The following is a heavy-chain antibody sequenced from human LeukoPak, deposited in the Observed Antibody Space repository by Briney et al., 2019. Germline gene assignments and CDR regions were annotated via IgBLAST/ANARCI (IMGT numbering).Heavy chain of an antibody. CDR1: GFTFSSYA. CDR2: ISGSGGST. CDR3: ANSDYSYYFDY. Sequence: GGSLRLSCAASGFTFSSYAMSWVRQAPGRGLEWVSAISGSGGSTYYADSVKGRFTISRDNSKNTLYLQMNSLRAEDTAVYYCANSDYSYYFDYWGQGTLVTVSS. V-gene: IGHV3-23*01. D-gene: IGHD4-11*01. J-gene: IGHJ4*02.